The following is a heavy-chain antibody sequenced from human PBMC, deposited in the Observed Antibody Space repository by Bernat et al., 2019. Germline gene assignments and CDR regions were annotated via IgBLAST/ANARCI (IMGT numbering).Heavy chain of an antibody. CDR1: GFNFSSYW. D-gene: IGHD3-3*01. J-gene: IGHJ6*02. CDR3: AREFVTIFGVNYYQYGMDV. Sequence: EVQLVESGGGLVKPGESLRLSCAASGFNFSSYWMHWVRQAPGKGLVWVSRINSDGSGTRYADSVKGRFTISRDNAKNTLYLQMNSLRAEDTAVYYCAREFVTIFGVNYYQYGMDVWGQGTTVTVSS. CDR2: INSDGSGT. V-gene: IGHV3-74*01.